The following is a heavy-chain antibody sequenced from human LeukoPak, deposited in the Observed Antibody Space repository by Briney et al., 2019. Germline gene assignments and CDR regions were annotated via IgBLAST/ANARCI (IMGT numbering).Heavy chain of an antibody. Sequence: PGRSLRLSCAASGFTFDDYAMHWVRQAPGKGLEWVSGISWNSGSIGYADSVKGRFTISRDNAKNSLYLQMNSLRAEDMALNYCAKGDCSSTSCAFDIWGQGTMVTVSS. CDR3: AKGDCSSTSCAFDI. CDR1: GFTFDDYA. V-gene: IGHV3-9*03. D-gene: IGHD2-2*01. J-gene: IGHJ3*02. CDR2: ISWNSGSI.